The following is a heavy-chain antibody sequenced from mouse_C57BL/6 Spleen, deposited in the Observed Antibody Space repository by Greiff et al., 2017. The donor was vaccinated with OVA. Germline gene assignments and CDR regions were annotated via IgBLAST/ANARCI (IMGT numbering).Heavy chain of an antibody. CDR1: GFTFSNYW. Sequence: EVKLVESGGGLVQPGGSMKLSCVASGFTFSNYWMNWVRQSPEKGLEWVAQIRLKSDNYATHYAESVKGRFTISRDDSKSSGYLQMNNLRAEDTGIYYCTSNGYFDVWGTGTTVTVSS. CDR2: IRLKSDNYAT. J-gene: IGHJ1*03. V-gene: IGHV6-3*01. D-gene: IGHD2-5*01. CDR3: TSNGYFDV.